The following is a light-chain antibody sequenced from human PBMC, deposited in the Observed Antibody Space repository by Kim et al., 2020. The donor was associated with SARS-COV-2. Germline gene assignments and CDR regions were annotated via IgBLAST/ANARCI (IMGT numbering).Light chain of an antibody. CDR3: QQYGTSLPWR. V-gene: IGKV3-20*01. CDR2: TAW. J-gene: IGKJ1*01. Sequence: PGERAALSCRASQSVSHNYLAWDHQRPGQAPRLLIDTAWHRPTGIPDRFSGSGSGTDFTLTIGRLEPEDFGVYYCQQYGTSLPWRFGRGTKVDIK. CDR1: QSVSHNY.